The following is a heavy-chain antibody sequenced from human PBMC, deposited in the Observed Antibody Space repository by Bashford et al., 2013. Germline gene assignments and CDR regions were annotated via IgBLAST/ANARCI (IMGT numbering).Heavy chain of an antibody. CDR2: ISDSGKA. J-gene: IGHJ5*02. Sequence: SETLSLTCTVSGDSIRAYYWSWIRQPPGKGLEWIGYISGYISDSGKAYTTPPQEPSHHISRHIQDQFSLKVNSVTAADTAVYYCAKGGGGTTGRPWGQGTLVTVSS. D-gene: IGHD1-14*01. CDR3: AKGGGGTTGRP. V-gene: IGHV4-59*01. CDR1: GDSIRAYY.